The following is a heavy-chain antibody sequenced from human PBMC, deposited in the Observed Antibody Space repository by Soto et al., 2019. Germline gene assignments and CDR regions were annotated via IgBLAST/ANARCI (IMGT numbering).Heavy chain of an antibody. CDR3: TTLDIVVVPAFYGMDV. Sequence: GGSLRLSCAASGCIFSNAWMNWVRQAPGKGLEWVGRIKSKTDGGTTDYAAPVKGRFTISRDDSKNTLYLQMNSLKTEDTAVYYCTTLDIVVVPAFYGMDVWGQGTTVTVSS. D-gene: IGHD2-2*01. V-gene: IGHV3-15*07. CDR1: GCIFSNAW. J-gene: IGHJ6*02. CDR2: IKSKTDGGTT.